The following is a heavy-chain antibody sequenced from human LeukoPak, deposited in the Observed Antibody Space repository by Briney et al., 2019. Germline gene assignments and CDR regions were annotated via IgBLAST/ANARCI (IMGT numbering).Heavy chain of an antibody. D-gene: IGHD3-22*01. CDR1: GFTFSTSW. CDR2: IYQDGSAT. Sequence: GGALRLSCAASGFTFSTSWMTWVRQASGKGPEWVADIYQDGSATASVDSVKGRFTISRDNTKNSLFLHMNSLRAEDTAVYYCVWAGIFWNSKYYSDQWGQGTLVTVSS. CDR3: VWAGIFWNSKYYSDQ. J-gene: IGHJ4*02. V-gene: IGHV3-7*04.